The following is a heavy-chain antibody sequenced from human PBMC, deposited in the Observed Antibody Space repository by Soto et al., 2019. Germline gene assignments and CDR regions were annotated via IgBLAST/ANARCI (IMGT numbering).Heavy chain of an antibody. J-gene: IGHJ5*02. V-gene: IGHV3-33*01. Sequence: QVQLVESGGGVVQPGRSLRLSCAASGFTFSSYGMHWVRRAPGKGLEWVAVIWYDGSNKYYADSVKGRFTISRDNSKNTLYLQMNSLRAEDTAVYYCARKGQLAQGGWFDPWGQGTLVTVSS. CDR3: ARKGQLAQGGWFDP. D-gene: IGHD6-6*01. CDR1: GFTFSSYG. CDR2: IWYDGSNK.